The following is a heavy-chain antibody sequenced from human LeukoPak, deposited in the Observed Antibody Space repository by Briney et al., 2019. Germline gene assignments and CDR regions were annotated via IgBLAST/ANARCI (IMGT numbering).Heavy chain of an antibody. D-gene: IGHD3-3*01. CDR1: GYTFTSYG. V-gene: IGHV1-18*01. Sequence: ASVKVSCKASGYTFTSYGISWVRQAPGQGLEWMGWISAYNGNTNYAQKLQGRVTMTTDTSTSTAYMELRSLRSDDTAVYYCARVVYDFWSGYYIDYWDQGTLVTVSS. CDR3: ARVVYDFWSGYYIDY. J-gene: IGHJ4*02. CDR2: ISAYNGNT.